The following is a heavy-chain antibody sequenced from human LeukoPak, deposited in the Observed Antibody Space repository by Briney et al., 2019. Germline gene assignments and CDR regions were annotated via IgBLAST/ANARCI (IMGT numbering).Heavy chain of an antibody. V-gene: IGHV1-18*01. CDR2: ISAFNGNT. CDR1: GYTFTSYG. J-gene: IGHJ4*02. Sequence: ASVKVSCKASGYTFTSYGISWVRQAPGQGLEWMGWISAFNGNTNYAQKLQGRVTMTTDTSTRTAYMELRSLRSDDTAVYYCARSSLNSGSYPGDYWGQGTLVTVSS. CDR3: ARSSLNSGSYPGDY. D-gene: IGHD1-26*01.